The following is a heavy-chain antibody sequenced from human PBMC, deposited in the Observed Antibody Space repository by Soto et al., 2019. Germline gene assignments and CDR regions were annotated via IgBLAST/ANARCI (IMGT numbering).Heavy chain of an antibody. CDR3: ATCGGDCFDDAFDI. J-gene: IGHJ3*02. CDR1: GGSFSGYY. Sequence: QVQLQQWGAGLLKPSETLSLTCAVYGGSFSGYYWSWIRQPPGKGLEWIGEINHSGSTNYNPSLKSRVTISVDTSKNQFSLKLSSVTAADTAVYYCATCGGDCFDDAFDIWGQGTMVTVSS. CDR2: INHSGST. V-gene: IGHV4-34*01. D-gene: IGHD2-21*01.